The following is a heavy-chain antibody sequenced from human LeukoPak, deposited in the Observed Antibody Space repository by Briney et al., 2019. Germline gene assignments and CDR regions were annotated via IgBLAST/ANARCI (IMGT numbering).Heavy chain of an antibody. J-gene: IGHJ3*01. CDR2: ISYDGRNK. CDR1: GFTFNNHD. CDR3: AKPRDIDSWAFDV. Sequence: GGSLRLSCAASGFTFNNHDMQWVRQAPGKGLEWVAGISYDGRNKYYADSVKGRFTISRDNSKNTLNLQMNSLRTEDTAVYYCAKPRDIDSWAFDVWGQGTMVTVS. D-gene: IGHD2-15*01. V-gene: IGHV3-30*18.